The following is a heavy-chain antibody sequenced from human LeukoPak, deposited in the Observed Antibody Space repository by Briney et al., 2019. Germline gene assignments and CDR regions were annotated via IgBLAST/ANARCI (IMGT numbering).Heavy chain of an antibody. CDR3: ARDRSGYSYSQCFNM. CDR2: IFYSGSS. Sequence: PSETLSLACTVSGDSMGTSSYYWGWIRQPPGKGLEWIGSIFYSGSSYYNPSLKSRVSISIDISKNQFSLNLSSVTAADTAVNYCARDRSGYSYSQCFNMWGQGTMVTVSP. D-gene: IGHD5-18*01. V-gene: IGHV4-39*07. CDR1: GDSMGTSSYY. J-gene: IGHJ3*02.